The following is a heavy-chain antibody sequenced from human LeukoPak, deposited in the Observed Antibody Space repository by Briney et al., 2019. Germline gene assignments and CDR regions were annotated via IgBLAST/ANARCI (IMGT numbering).Heavy chain of an antibody. Sequence: SETLSLTCAVYGGSFSGYYWTWIRQPPGKGLKWIGEINHSGSTNYSPSLKSRVTISVDTSKNQFSLNLSSVTAADTAVYYCARSYNRVELLYYWGQGTLVTVSS. V-gene: IGHV4-34*01. CDR3: ARSYNRVELLYY. D-gene: IGHD3-10*01. J-gene: IGHJ4*02. CDR1: GGSFSGYY. CDR2: INHSGST.